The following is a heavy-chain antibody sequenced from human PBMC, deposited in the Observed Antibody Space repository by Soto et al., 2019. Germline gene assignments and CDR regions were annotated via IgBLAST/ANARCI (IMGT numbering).Heavy chain of an antibody. J-gene: IGHJ3*02. CDR3: ARSGWHDAFDI. Sequence: EVQLLESGGGSVQPGGSLRLSCAASGFIFTSYAMSWVRQAPGKGLEWVSGISNSGGSTDYADSVKGRFFISRDNSKNTLYLQMNSLRAEDTAVYYCARSGWHDAFDIWGQGTMVTVSS. D-gene: IGHD6-19*01. CDR1: GFIFTSYA. V-gene: IGHV3-23*01. CDR2: ISNSGGST.